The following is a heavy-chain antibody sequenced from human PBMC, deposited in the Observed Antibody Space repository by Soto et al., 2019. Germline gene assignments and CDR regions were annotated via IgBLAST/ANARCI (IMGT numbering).Heavy chain of an antibody. V-gene: IGHV3-13*04. Sequence: PVGSLRLSCSASGFIFSSYDMHWVRQGPGKGLEWVSAIGTTGDTNYAGSVKGRFTISRENAKNSLYLQMNSLRAGDTAIYFCSRAIGLARIDYWGQGALVTSS. CDR2: IGTTGDT. J-gene: IGHJ4*02. CDR3: SRAIGLARIDY. D-gene: IGHD3-22*01. CDR1: GFIFSSYD.